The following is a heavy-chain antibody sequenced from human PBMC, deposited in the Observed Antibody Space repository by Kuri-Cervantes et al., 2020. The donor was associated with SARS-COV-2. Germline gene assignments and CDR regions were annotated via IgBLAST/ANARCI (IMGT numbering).Heavy chain of an antibody. J-gene: IGHJ6*04. Sequence: LRLSCTVSGGSISSSSYYWGWIRQPPGKGLEWIGSIYHSGSTYYNPSLKSRVTISVDTSKNQFSLKLSSVTAADTAVYYCARPGGFLDVWGKGTTVTVSS. CDR1: GGSISSSSYY. CDR2: IYHSGST. V-gene: IGHV4-39*07. CDR3: ARPGGFLDV. D-gene: IGHD4-23*01.